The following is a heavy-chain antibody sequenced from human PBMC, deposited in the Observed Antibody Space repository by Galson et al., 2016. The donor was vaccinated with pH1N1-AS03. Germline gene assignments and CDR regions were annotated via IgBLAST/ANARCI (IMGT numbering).Heavy chain of an antibody. CDR2: INTDSGGT. V-gene: IGHV1-2*02. D-gene: IGHD6-13*01. CDR1: GYAFTDYY. Sequence: SVKVFCKASGYAFTDYYMHLLRQAPGQGLEWMAWINTDSGGTDYAQKFQGRVTMTRDASISTTYMELSSLRSDDTAVYYCVRGSPHSSSTNYAFEFWGRGTMVTVSS. J-gene: IGHJ3*01. CDR3: VRGSPHSSSTNYAFEF.